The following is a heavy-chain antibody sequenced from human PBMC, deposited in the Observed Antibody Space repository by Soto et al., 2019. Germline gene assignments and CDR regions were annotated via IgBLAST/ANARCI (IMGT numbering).Heavy chain of an antibody. Sequence: PGESLKISCKGSGYSFTSYWTSWVRQMPGKGLEWMGRIDPSDSYTNYSPSFQGHVTISADKSISTAYLQWSSLKASDTAMYYCARLAIRELGATYGMDVWGQGTTVTVSS. CDR3: ARLAIRELGATYGMDV. CDR1: GYSFTSYW. J-gene: IGHJ6*02. CDR2: IDPSDSYT. V-gene: IGHV5-10-1*01. D-gene: IGHD1-26*01.